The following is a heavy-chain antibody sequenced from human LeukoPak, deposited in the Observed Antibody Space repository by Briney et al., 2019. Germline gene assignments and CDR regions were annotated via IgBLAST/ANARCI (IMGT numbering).Heavy chain of an antibody. J-gene: IGHJ5*01. CDR3: ASISSSWFEY. V-gene: IGHV1-18*01. CDR2: ISDYNGNT. CDR1: GNTSSTHG. D-gene: IGHD6-13*01. Sequence: GASVKVSCKASGNTSSTHGVSWVRQAPGQGLEWMGWISDYNGNTNYAQNLQGRLTLTTDTSTSTAYMELRGLKSDDTAGYFCASISSSWFEYWGQGTLVTVSS.